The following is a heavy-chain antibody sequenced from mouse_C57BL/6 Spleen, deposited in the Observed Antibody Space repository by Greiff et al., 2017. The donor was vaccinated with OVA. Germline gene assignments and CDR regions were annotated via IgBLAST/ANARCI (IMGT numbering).Heavy chain of an antibody. D-gene: IGHD3-3*01. CDR3: AREGDSSYAMDY. Sequence: QVQLQQSGAELAGPGASVKLSCKASGYTFTSYGISWVKQRTGQGLEWIGEIYTRSGTNYYNEKFKGKATLTADKSSSTAYMELRSLTSEDSAVYFCAREGDSSYAMDYWGQGTSVTVSS. CDR2: IYTRSGTN. CDR1: GYTFTSYG. J-gene: IGHJ4*01. V-gene: IGHV1-81*01.